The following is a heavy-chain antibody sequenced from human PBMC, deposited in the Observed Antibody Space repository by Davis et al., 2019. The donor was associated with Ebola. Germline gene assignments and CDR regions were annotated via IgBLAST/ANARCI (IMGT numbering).Heavy chain of an antibody. Sequence: PGGSLRLSCAASGFTFSSYAMHWVRQAPGKGLEWVAVISYDGSNKYYADSVKGRFTISRDNSKNTLYLQMNSLRAEDTAVYYCARDLADSYGFDYFDYWGQGTLVTVSS. CDR3: ARDLADSYGFDYFDY. J-gene: IGHJ4*02. D-gene: IGHD5-18*01. CDR1: GFTFSSYA. CDR2: ISYDGSNK. V-gene: IGHV3-30-3*01.